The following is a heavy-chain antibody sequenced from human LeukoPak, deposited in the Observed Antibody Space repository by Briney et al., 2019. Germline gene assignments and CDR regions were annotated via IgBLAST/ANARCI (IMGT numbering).Heavy chain of an antibody. Sequence: SETLSLTCAVSGGSIRSGDYYWSWIRQPPGKGLEWIGYIYDSGSTYYNPSLKSRITISVDTSENRFSLKLSSVTATDTAVYYCARDCSGGSCYGAFDIWGQGTMVTVSS. CDR3: ARDCSGGSCYGAFDI. J-gene: IGHJ3*02. CDR1: GGSIRSGDYY. D-gene: IGHD2-15*01. V-gene: IGHV4-30-4*01. CDR2: IYDSGST.